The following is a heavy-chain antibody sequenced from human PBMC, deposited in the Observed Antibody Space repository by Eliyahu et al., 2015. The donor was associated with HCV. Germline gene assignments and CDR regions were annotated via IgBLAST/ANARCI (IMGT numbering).Heavy chain of an antibody. Sequence: GKGLQWVSAITGSGGSTYSADSVKGRFTISRDNSKNTLYLQMNSLRAEDTAVYYCAKDRATLYYFDYWGQGTLVTVSA. D-gene: IGHD5-12*01. J-gene: IGHJ4*02. CDR3: AKDRATLYYFDY. V-gene: IGHV3-23*01. CDR2: ITGSGGST.